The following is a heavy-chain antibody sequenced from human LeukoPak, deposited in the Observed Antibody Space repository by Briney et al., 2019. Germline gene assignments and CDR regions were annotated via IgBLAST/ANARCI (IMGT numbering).Heavy chain of an antibody. D-gene: IGHD3-3*01. Sequence: GASVKVSCKASGYTFTSYYMHWVRQAPGQGLEWMGIINPTGDSTDYAQKFQGRVTMTRDTSTSTVYMELSSLRSEDTAVYYCVRADDQHFDYWGQGTLVTVSS. CDR2: INPTGDST. V-gene: IGHV1-46*01. CDR3: VRADDQHFDY. CDR1: GYTFTSYY. J-gene: IGHJ4*02.